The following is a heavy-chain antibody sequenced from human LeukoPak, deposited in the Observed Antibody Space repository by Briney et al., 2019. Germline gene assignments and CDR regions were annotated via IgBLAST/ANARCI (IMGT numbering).Heavy chain of an antibody. D-gene: IGHD3-10*01. J-gene: IGHJ4*02. CDR3: ARERGLWFGELLRRYPRTPAHLDY. V-gene: IGHV1-2*02. CDR2: INPNSGGT. CDR1: GYTFTGYY. Sequence: VASVKVSCKASGYTFTGYYMHWVRQAPGQGLEWMGWINPNSGGTNYAQKFQGRVTMTRDTSISTAYMELSRLRSDDTAVYYCARERGLWFGELLRRYPRTPAHLDYWDQGTLVTVSS.